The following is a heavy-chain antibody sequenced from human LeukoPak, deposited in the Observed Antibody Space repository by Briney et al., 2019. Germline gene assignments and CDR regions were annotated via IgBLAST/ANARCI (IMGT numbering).Heavy chain of an antibody. V-gene: IGHV3-7*01. CDR3: ARDRGGDYDC. CDR1: GFTFSSYG. J-gene: IGHJ4*02. Sequence: TGGSLRLSCAASGFTFSSYGMSWARQAPGKGLEWVTNIKQDGSEKYYVDSVKGRFTISRENAKNSLYLQMNSLRAEDTAVYYCARDRGGDYDCWGQGTLVTVSS. D-gene: IGHD4-17*01. CDR2: IKQDGSEK.